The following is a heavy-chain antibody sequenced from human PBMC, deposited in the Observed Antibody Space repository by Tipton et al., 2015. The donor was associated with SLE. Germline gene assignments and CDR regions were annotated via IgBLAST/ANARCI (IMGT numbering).Heavy chain of an antibody. J-gene: IGHJ4*02. CDR1: GFTFGDYT. Sequence: SLRLSCTASGFTFGDYTMSWVRQAPGKGLEWVGFIRSKAYYETIEYAASVKGRFTISREDSKSIAYLQMNSLKTEDTAVYYCTRGGYSNGVFEYWGQGTLVTVSS. D-gene: IGHD4-11*01. CDR3: TRGGYSNGVFEY. V-gene: IGHV3-49*04. CDR2: IRSKAYYETI.